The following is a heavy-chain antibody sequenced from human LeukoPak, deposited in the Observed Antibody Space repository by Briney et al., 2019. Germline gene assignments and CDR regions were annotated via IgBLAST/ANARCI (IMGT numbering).Heavy chain of an antibody. J-gene: IGHJ4*02. CDR1: GYSISSGYY. CDR3: ARTPDYGDYMNFDY. CDR2: IYHSGNT. Sequence: PSETLSLTCAVSGYSISSGYYWGWIRQPPGKGREGIGTIYHSGNTYYNPSLESRFTISVDTSKTQFSLKLSSVPAADTAVYYCARTPDYGDYMNFDYWGQGTLVTVSS. V-gene: IGHV4-38-2*01. D-gene: IGHD4-17*01.